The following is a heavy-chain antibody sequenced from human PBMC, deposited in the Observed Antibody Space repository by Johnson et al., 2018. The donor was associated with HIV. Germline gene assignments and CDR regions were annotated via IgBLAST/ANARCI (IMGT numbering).Heavy chain of an antibody. V-gene: IGHV3-66*01. D-gene: IGHD6-13*01. CDR1: GFTVSNNY. CDR3: ARDFRYSSSWYDAFDI. Sequence: EVQLVESGGGLVQPGGSLRLSCAASGFTVSNNYMSWVRQAPGKGLEWVSVIYSGGSTYYADSVKGRFTISRDNSKNTLYLQMNSLIAEDTAVYYCARDFRYSSSWYDAFDIWGQGTMVTVSS. J-gene: IGHJ3*02. CDR2: IYSGGST.